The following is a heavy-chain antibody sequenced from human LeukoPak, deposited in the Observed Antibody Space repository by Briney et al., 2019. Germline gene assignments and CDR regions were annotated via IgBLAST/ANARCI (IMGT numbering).Heavy chain of an antibody. CDR2: IIPIFGTA. CDR3: ARVPVDTAMAYYFDY. J-gene: IGHJ4*02. V-gene: IGHV1-69*13. CDR1: GGTFSSYA. D-gene: IGHD5-18*01. Sequence: ASVKVSCKDSGGTFSSYAISWVRQAPGQGLEWMGGIIPIFGTANYAQKFQGRVTITADESTSTAYMGLSSLRSEDTAVYYCARVPVDTAMAYYFDYWGQGTLVTVSS.